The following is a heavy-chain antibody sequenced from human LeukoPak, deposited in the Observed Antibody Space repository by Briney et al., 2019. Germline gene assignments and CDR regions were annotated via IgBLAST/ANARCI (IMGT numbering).Heavy chain of an antibody. CDR1: GFTSSSYA. Sequence: GGSLRLSCAASGFTSSSYAMHWVRQAPGKGLEWVAVISYDGSNKYYADSVKGRFTISRDNSQNTLYLQMNSLRAEDTAVYYCAKDPNPYYDFWSGYLWGQGTLVTVSS. V-gene: IGHV3-30-3*01. J-gene: IGHJ5*02. CDR2: ISYDGSNK. CDR3: AKDPNPYYDFWSGYL. D-gene: IGHD3-3*01.